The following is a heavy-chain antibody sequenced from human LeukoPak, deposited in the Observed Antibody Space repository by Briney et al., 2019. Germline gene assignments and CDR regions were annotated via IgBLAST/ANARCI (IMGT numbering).Heavy chain of an antibody. D-gene: IGHD4-17*01. J-gene: IGHJ3*02. CDR3: ARDATVRGAFDI. V-gene: IGHV4-59*01. CDR2: IYYSGSS. CDR1: GGSISGYH. Sequence: SETLSLTCNVSGGSISGYHWSWIRQPPGKGLEWLGYIYYSGSSNYNPSLKSRVTMSADTSKNQFSLKLSSVTAADTAVYYCARDATVRGAFDIWGQGTMVTVSS.